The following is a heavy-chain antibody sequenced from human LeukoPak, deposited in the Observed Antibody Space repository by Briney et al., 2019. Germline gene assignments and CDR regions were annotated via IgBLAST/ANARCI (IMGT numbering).Heavy chain of an antibody. D-gene: IGHD1-1*01. CDR3: AKVRSPLEYYYAMDV. CDR2: ISYDGSNK. Sequence: GGSLRLSCAAYGFTFSRYGMQWVRQAPGKGLEWVAIISYDGSNKFYADSVKGRFTISRDNSKNTLSLLMNSLRAEDTAVFYCAKVRSPLEYYYAMDVWGQGTTVTVS. J-gene: IGHJ6*02. V-gene: IGHV3-30*18. CDR1: GFTFSRYG.